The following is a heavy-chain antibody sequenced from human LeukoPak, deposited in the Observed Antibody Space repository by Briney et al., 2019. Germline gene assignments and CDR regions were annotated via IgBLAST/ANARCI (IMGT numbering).Heavy chain of an antibody. CDR1: GFTFSSYA. J-gene: IGHJ6*02. D-gene: IGHD6-6*01. V-gene: IGHV3-23*01. CDR3: AKGLLIKKVSVYGMDV. Sequence: GGSLRLSCAASGFTFSSYAMNWVRQAPGKGPEWVSTISGSGSSTYYADSVKGRFTISRDNSKNTLYLQMNSLRVEDTAVYYCAKGLLIKKVSVYGMDVWGQGTTVTVSS. CDR2: ISGSGSST.